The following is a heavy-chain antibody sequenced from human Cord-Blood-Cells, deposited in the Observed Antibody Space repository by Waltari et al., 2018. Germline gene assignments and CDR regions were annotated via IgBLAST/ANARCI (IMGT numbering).Heavy chain of an antibody. CDR3: AKVRPAASNWFDP. CDR2: ISGSGGST. J-gene: IGHJ5*02. Sequence: EVQLLESGGGLVQPGGSLRLSCTASGFPFSSYSMSMVRQAQGKGLEWVSVISGSGGSTYYADSVKGRFTISRDNSKNTLYLQMNSLRAEDTAIYYCAKVRPAASNWFDPWGQGTLVTVSS. CDR1: GFPFSSYS. D-gene: IGHD2-2*01. V-gene: IGHV3-23*01.